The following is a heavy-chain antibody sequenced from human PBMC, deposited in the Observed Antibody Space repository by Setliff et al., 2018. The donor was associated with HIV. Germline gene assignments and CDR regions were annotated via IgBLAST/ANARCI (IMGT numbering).Heavy chain of an antibody. J-gene: IGHJ4*02. D-gene: IGHD6-13*01. CDR1: GFTVSSYY. V-gene: IGHV3-66*02. CDR3: ARLRPHNSALDY. CDR2: IYSDGNT. Sequence: ETLSLTCTVSGFTVSSYYMSWVRQAPGKGLEWVSTIYSDGNTYHADSVKGRFTLSRDNSENALFLQMNSLRPEDTAVYYCARLRPHNSALDYWGQGTLVTVSS.